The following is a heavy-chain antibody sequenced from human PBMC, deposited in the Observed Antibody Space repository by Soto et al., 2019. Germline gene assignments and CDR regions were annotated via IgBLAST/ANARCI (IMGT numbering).Heavy chain of an antibody. CDR1: EGTFSSYA. CDR2: IIPIFGTA. V-gene: IGHV1-69*01. Sequence: QVQLVQSGAEVKKPGSSVKVSCKASEGTFSSYAISWVRQAPGQGLEWMGGIIPIFGTANYAQKFQGRVTITADESTSTAYMELSSLRSEDTAVYYCAGVTDYYGSGSAGGFDPWGQGTLVTVSS. J-gene: IGHJ5*02. CDR3: AGVTDYYGSGSAGGFDP. D-gene: IGHD3-10*01.